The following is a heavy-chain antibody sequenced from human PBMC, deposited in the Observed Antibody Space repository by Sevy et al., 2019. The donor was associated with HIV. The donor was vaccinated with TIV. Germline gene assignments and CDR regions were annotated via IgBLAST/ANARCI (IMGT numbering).Heavy chain of an antibody. V-gene: IGHV3-30*02. J-gene: IGHJ4*02. CDR3: AKEYCSSTSCLSFDY. CDR1: GFTFSSYG. Sequence: GGSLRLSCAASGFTFSSYGMHWVRQAPGKGLEWVAFIRYDGSNKYYADSVKGRFTTSRDNSKNTLYLQMNSLRAEDTAVYYCAKEYCSSTSCLSFDYWGQGTLVTVSS. D-gene: IGHD2-2*01. CDR2: IRYDGSNK.